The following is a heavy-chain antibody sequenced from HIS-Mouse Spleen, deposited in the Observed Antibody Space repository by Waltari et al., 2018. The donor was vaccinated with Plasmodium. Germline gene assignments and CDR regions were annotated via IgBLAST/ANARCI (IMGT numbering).Heavy chain of an antibody. Sequence: EVQLVESGGGLVQPGGSLRLSCAASGFTFSSYWMSWVRQAPGKGVEWVSNINKDGSEKYMVDYVKGRCTISRDNSKNSLYLQMNSLRAEDTAVYYCASSWYWYFDLWGRGTLVTVSS. J-gene: IGHJ2*01. CDR2: INKDGSEK. D-gene: IGHD6-13*01. CDR1: GFTFSSYW. V-gene: IGHV3-7*01. CDR3: ASSWYWYFDL.